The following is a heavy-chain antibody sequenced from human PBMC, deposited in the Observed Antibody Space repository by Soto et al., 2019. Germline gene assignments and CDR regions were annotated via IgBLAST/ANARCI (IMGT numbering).Heavy chain of an antibody. CDR1: VFTLSTYG. D-gene: IGHD2-2*01. CDR3: ARAPRGSSISCPCYYGMDV. Sequence: PGGSLRLSCAASVFTLSTYGMHWVRQAPGKGLEWVAFVWFDGGDKYYADSVKGRFAISRDNSKNTLSLQMNSLRVEDTAVYYCARAPRGSSISCPCYYGMDVWGQGTTVTVS. V-gene: IGHV3-33*01. J-gene: IGHJ6*02. CDR2: VWFDGGDK.